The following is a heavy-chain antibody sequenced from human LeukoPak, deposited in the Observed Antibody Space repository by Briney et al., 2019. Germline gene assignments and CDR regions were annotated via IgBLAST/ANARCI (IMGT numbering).Heavy chain of an antibody. J-gene: IGHJ4*02. CDR1: GFTFSDYY. CDR3: ARDEIGLTGDHLDY. D-gene: IGHD7-27*01. V-gene: IGHV3-21*01. Sequence: GGSLRLSCAASGFTFSDYYMNWVRQAPGKGLEWVSSISRTTRYIYYADSVKGRFTISRDNAKNSLYLQMNSLRAEDTAVYYCARDEIGLTGDHLDYWGQGTLVTVSS. CDR2: ISRTTRYI.